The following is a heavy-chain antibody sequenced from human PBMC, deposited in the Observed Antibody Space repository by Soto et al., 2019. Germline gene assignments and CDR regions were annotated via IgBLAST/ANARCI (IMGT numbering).Heavy chain of an antibody. CDR1: GFTFSSYA. D-gene: IGHD2-2*01. Sequence: GGSLRLFCAPSGFTFSSYAMSRVRQAPGKGLEWVSAISGSGGSTYYADSVKGRFTISRDNSKNTLYLQMNSLRAEDTAVYYCAKSRKDIVVVPAAMDYYYYGMDVWGQGTTVTVSS. CDR2: ISGSGGST. V-gene: IGHV3-23*01. J-gene: IGHJ6*02. CDR3: AKSRKDIVVVPAAMDYYYYGMDV.